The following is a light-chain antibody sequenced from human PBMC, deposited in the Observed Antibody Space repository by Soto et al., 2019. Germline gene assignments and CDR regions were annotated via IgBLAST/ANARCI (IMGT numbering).Light chain of an antibody. J-gene: IGLJ2*01. CDR2: DVS. CDR3: SSYTSSSTLVV. Sequence: QSALTQPASVSGSPGQSITISCTGTSSDVGGYNYVSWYQQHPGKAPKLMIYDVSNRPSGVSNRFSGSKSSNTASLTISGLQAKDEADYYCSSYTSSSTLVVFGGGTKLTVL. CDR1: SSDVGGYNY. V-gene: IGLV2-14*01.